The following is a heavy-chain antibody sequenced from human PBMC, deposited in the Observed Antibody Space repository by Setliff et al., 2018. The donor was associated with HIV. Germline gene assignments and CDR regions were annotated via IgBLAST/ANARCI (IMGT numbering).Heavy chain of an antibody. D-gene: IGHD3-10*01. CDR1: GFTFSSYA. CDR2: ISGHTINV. V-gene: IGHV3-23*01. Sequence: GGSLRLSCAASGFTFSSYAMSWVRQAPGKGLEWLSVISGHTINVYYADSVKGRFTISRDNSKDTLYLQMNSLRAEDTAVYYCAKKTAAYTSGSWLHYWGQGTLVTVSS. J-gene: IGHJ4*02. CDR3: AKKTAAYTSGSWLHY.